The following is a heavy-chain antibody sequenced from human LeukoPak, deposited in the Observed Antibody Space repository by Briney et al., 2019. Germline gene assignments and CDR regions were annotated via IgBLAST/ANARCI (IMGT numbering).Heavy chain of an antibody. D-gene: IGHD1-26*01. V-gene: IGHV4-59*01. Sequence: NPSETLSLTCTVSGGSISSYYWSWIRQPPGKGLEWIGYIYYSGGTNYNPSLKSRVTISVDTSKNQFPLKLSSVTAADTAVYYCARSNSGSSDYWGQGTLVTVSS. J-gene: IGHJ4*02. CDR2: IYYSGGT. CDR1: GGSISSYY. CDR3: ARSNSGSSDY.